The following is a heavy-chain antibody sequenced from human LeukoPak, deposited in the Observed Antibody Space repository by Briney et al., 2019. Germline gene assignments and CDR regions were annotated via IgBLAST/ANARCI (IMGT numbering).Heavy chain of an antibody. J-gene: IGHJ4*02. D-gene: IGHD2-2*01. V-gene: IGHV4-31*03. Sequence: SQTLSLTCTVSGGSISSGGYSWSWIRQHPGKGLEWIGYIYYSGSTYYNPSLKSRVTISVDTSKNQFSLKLSSVTAADTAVYYCARDHRYCSSTSCYRFIDYWGQGTLVTVSS. CDR2: IYYSGST. CDR3: ARDHRYCSSTSCYRFIDY. CDR1: GGSISSGGYS.